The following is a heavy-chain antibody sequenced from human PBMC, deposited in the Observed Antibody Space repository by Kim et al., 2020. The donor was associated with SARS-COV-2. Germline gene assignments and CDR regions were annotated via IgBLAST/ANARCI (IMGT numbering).Heavy chain of an antibody. Sequence: SETLSLTCAVYGGSFSGYYWSWIRQPPGKGLEWIGEINHSGSTNYNPSLKSRVTISVDTSKNQFSLKLSSVTAADTAVYYCARVVVVVPAGSNWFDPWGQGTLVTVSS. CDR3: ARVVVVVPAGSNWFDP. CDR1: GGSFSGYY. V-gene: IGHV4-34*01. J-gene: IGHJ5*02. D-gene: IGHD2-2*01. CDR2: INHSGST.